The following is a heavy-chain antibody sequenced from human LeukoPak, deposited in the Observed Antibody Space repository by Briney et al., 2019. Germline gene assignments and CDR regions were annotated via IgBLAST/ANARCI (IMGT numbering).Heavy chain of an antibody. V-gene: IGHV1-18*01. CDR2: ISAYNGDT. D-gene: IGHD6-19*01. Sequence: RASVKVSCKASDYTFTTYGITWVRQAPGQGLEWMGWISAYNGDTNYAQKLQGRVTMTTDTSTSTAYMELRSLGSDDTAVYYCARALGSGWYFDFWGQGTLVTVSS. J-gene: IGHJ4*02. CDR1: DYTFTTYG. CDR3: ARALGSGWYFDF.